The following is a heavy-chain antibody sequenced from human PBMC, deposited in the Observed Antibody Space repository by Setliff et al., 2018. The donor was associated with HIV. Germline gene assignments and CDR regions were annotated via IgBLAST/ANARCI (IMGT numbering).Heavy chain of an antibody. V-gene: IGHV4-39*01. Sequence: KTSETLSLTCTVSGGSISSSSYYWGWIRQPPGKGLERIGSIYYSGSTYYNPSLKSRVTISVDTSKNQFSLKLSSVTAADTAVYYCASFGGVIVIGNKFDYWGQGTLVTVSS. CDR3: ASFGGVIVIGNKFDY. D-gene: IGHD3-16*02. CDR2: IYYSGST. J-gene: IGHJ4*02. CDR1: GGSISSSSYY.